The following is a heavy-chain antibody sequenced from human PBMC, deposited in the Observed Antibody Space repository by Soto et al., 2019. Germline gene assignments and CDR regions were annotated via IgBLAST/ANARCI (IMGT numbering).Heavy chain of an antibody. D-gene: IGHD3-10*01. CDR2: VHHSWGS. CDR1: GGSISSYY. V-gene: IGHV4-59*08. CDR3: ARRGFGPLHGLVDV. Sequence: QVQLQESGPGLVKPSETLSLSCTVSGGSISSYYWSWFRQSPGKRMEWIGYVHHSWGSSYNPSLQSRVAISLDPSKSQFPLKVTSVTATDTAVCYCARRGFGPLHGLVDVWGQGTTVTVSS. J-gene: IGHJ6*01.